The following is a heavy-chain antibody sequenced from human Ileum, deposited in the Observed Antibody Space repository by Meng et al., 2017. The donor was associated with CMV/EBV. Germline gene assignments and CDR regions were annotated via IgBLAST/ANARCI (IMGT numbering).Heavy chain of an antibody. J-gene: IGHJ5*02. CDR3: ATDSHDPGGWYDP. Sequence: GQLVESGGGFVDPGGSLTLSCVASGLTFTNAWMSWVRQAPGKGLEWVGHIKSKSNGGTTEYAAPVKDRFIVSRDDSKNTVYLQMNNLRTEDTAMYYCATDSHDPGGWYDPWGQGTLVTVSS. CDR2: IKSKSNGGTT. V-gene: IGHV3-15*01. CDR1: GLTFTNAW. D-gene: IGHD1-1*01.